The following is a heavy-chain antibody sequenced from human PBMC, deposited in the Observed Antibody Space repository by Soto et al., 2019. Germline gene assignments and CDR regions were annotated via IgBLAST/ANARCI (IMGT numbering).Heavy chain of an antibody. CDR1: GGTFSSYA. CDR3: ARVTFDSSGYHHH. J-gene: IGHJ1*01. D-gene: IGHD3-22*01. Sequence: GASVKVSCKASGGTFSSYAISWVRQAPGQGLEWMGGIIPIFGTANYAQKFQGRVTITADESTSTAYMELSSLRSEDMAVYYCARVTFDSSGYHHHWGQGTLVTVSS. V-gene: IGHV1-69*13. CDR2: IIPIFGTA.